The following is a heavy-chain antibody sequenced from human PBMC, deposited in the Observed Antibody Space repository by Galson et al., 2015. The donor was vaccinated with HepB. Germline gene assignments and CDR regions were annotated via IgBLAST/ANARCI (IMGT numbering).Heavy chain of an antibody. CDR1: GFSFSSYA. Sequence: SLRLSCAASGFSFSSYAMRWVRQAPGKGLEWVSGINGRGDHTYYADSVKGRFTISRDNSKNTLYLQMDNLRADDTAVYYCAKSMRYSSDSSDYWGQGTLVIVSS. V-gene: IGHV3-23*01. CDR3: AKSMRYSSDSSDY. D-gene: IGHD6-19*01. CDR2: INGRGDHT. J-gene: IGHJ4*02.